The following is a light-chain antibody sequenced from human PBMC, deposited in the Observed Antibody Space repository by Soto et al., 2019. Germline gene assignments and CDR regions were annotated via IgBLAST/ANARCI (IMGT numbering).Light chain of an antibody. J-gene: IGKJ1*01. CDR1: QSVSSY. V-gene: IGKV3-11*01. Sequence: ENVSTQSRATLSVSPVERATLSCRASQSVSSYLAWYQHKPGQAPRLLIYDASNRATGIPARFSGSGSGTDFTLTISSLEPEDFAVYYCQQYNNWRRTFGQGTKVDIK. CDR3: QQYNNWRRT. CDR2: DAS.